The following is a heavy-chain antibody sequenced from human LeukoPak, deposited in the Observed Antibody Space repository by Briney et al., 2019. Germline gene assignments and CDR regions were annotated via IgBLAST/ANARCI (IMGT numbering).Heavy chain of an antibody. V-gene: IGHV4-34*01. Sequence: SETLSLTCAVYGGSFSGYYWSWIRQPPGKGLEWIGEIYHSGSTNYNPSLKSRVTISVDKSKNQFSLKLTSVTAADTAVYYCARIGNYYFDYWGQGTLVTVSS. CDR3: ARIGNYYFDY. D-gene: IGHD1-1*01. CDR2: IYHSGST. CDR1: GGSFSGYY. J-gene: IGHJ4*02.